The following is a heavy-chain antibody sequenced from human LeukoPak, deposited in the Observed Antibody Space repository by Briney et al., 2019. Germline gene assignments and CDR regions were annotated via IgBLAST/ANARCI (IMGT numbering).Heavy chain of an antibody. D-gene: IGHD3-10*01. V-gene: IGHV1-18*01. Sequence: ASVKVSCKASGYTFTSYSINWVRQAPGQGLEWMGWISAYNGNTNYAQKLQGRVTMTRDTSITTAYMELTSLRSDDTAVYYCARDLFYSVSGTYYNVGRVFNYWGQGTLVTVSS. J-gene: IGHJ4*02. CDR1: GYTFTSYS. CDR2: ISAYNGNT. CDR3: ARDLFYSVSGTYYNVGRVFNY.